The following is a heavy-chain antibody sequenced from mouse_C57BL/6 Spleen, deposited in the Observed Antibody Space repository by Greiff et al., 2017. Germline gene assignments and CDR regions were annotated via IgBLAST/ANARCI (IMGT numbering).Heavy chain of an antibody. Sequence: EVQLVESGGGLVQPGGSLSLSCAASGFTFTDYYMSWVRQPPGKALEWLGFIRNKANGYTTEYSASVKGRFTISSDNSQSILYLQMNALRAEDSATYYSARAGSSYYFDDWGKGTTLTVSS. CDR2: IRNKANGYTT. CDR1: GFTFTDYY. CDR3: ARAGSSYYFDD. D-gene: IGHD1-1*01. J-gene: IGHJ2*01. V-gene: IGHV7-3*01.